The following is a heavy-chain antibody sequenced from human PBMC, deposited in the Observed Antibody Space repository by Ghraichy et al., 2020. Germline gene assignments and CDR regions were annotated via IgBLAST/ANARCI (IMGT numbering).Heavy chain of an antibody. CDR2: INRSGST. CDR1: GGSFNGYD. Sequence: SETLSLTCVVSGGSFNGYDWTWIRQSPGKGLEWIGEINRSGSTNYNPSLKSRVTISVDTSKSQFSLKLTSVTAADAAVYYCARAFTWNYVSYMDVWRRGATVNVSS. J-gene: IGHJ6*03. D-gene: IGHD1-7*01. CDR3: ARAFTWNYVSYMDV. V-gene: IGHV4-34*01.